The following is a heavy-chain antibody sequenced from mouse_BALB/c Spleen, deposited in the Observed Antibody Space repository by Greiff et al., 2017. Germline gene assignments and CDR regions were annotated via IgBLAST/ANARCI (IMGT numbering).Heavy chain of an antibody. CDR1: GYSFTSYW. D-gene: IGHD2-10*01. V-gene: IGHV1S126*01. CDR3: ARAYYGNYGGYYFDY. CDR2: IDPSDSET. Sequence: VQLQQSGPQLVRPGASVKISCKASGYSFTSYWMHWVKQRPGQGLEWIGMIDPSDSETRLNQKFKDKATLTVDKSSSTAYMQLSSPTSEDSAVYYCARAYYGNYGGYYFDYWGQGTTLTVSS. J-gene: IGHJ2*01.